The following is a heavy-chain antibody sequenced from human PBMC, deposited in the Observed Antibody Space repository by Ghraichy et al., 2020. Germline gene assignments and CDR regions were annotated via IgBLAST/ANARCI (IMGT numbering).Heavy chain of an antibody. D-gene: IGHD6-19*01. CDR3: AKVHSSGWYYFDY. CDR2: ISYDGSNK. J-gene: IGHJ4*02. Sequence: GESLNISCAASGFTFSSYGMHWVRQAPGKGLEWVAVISYDGSNKYYADSVKGRFTISRDNSKNTLYLQMNSLRAEDTAVYYCAKVHSSGWYYFDYWGQGTLVTVSS. V-gene: IGHV3-30*18. CDR1: GFTFSSYG.